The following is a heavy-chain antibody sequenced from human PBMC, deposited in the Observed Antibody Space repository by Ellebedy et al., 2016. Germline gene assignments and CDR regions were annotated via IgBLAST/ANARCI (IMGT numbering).Heavy chain of an antibody. J-gene: IGHJ4*02. CDR3: TLMVGYLYYFDY. CDR2: IRSKAYGGTT. V-gene: IGHV3-49*03. D-gene: IGHD2-8*01. CDR1: GFTFGDYA. Sequence: GGSLRLXXTASGFTFGDYAMSWFRQAPGKGLEWVGFIRSKAYGGTTEYAASVKGRFTISRDDSKSIAYLQMNSLKTEDTAVYYCTLMVGYLYYFDYWGQGTLVTVSS.